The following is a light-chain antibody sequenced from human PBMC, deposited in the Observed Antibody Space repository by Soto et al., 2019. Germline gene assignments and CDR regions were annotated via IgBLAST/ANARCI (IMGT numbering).Light chain of an antibody. CDR3: QQYNNWPPET. CDR1: QSVSTY. Sequence: IVLTQSPATLSLSPGERATLSCRASQSVSTYLAWYQQKSGQAPRLLIYDVSKRATGIPPRFSGIGAGTDFTLTISSLQSEDFACYYCQQYNNWPPETFGQGTKLDIK. V-gene: IGKV3-11*01. CDR2: DVS. J-gene: IGKJ1*01.